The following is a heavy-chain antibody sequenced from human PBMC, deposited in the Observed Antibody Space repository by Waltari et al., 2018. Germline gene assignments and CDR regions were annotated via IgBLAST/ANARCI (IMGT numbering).Heavy chain of an antibody. CDR2: IYHSGST. CDR3: ASSMAAAGTDAFDI. CDR1: GYSISSGYY. Sequence: QVQLQESGPGLVKPSETLSLTCAVSGYSISSGYYWGWIRQPPGKGLEWIGSIYHSGSTYYNPSLKSRVTISVDTSKNQFSLKLSSVTAADTAVYYCASSMAAAGTDAFDIWGQGTMVTVSS. J-gene: IGHJ3*02. V-gene: IGHV4-38-2*01. D-gene: IGHD6-13*01.